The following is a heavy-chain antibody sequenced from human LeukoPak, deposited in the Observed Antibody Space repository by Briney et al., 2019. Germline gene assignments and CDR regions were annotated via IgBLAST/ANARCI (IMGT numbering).Heavy chain of an antibody. CDR1: GLPFSNYN. CDR3: ARAISGGYADY. Sequence: TGGSLRLSCAASGLPFSNYNMNCVRQAPGKGLEWVSSISSSSSYIYYADSVKGRFTISRDNAKNSLYLQMNSLRAEDTAVYYCARAISGGYADYWGQGILVTVSS. J-gene: IGHJ4*02. CDR2: ISSSSSYI. D-gene: IGHD1-26*01. V-gene: IGHV3-21*01.